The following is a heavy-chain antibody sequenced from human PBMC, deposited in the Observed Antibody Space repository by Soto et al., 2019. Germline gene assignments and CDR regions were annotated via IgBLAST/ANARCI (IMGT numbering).Heavy chain of an antibody. J-gene: IGHJ1*01. CDR2: IYCDDNT. D-gene: IGHD3-3*01. Sequence: QITLKASGPTLVKPTQTLTLTCTFSGFSLRTSGVVVGWIRQPPETALVWLASIYCDDNTRYSPSLKSRLTNTKVSSKNQWVLTMTNMDPVDTATYYCALITIFGEVEYCQHCGQCTLVTVS. V-gene: IGHV2-5*02. CDR1: GFSLRTSGVV. CDR3: ALITIFGEVEYCQH.